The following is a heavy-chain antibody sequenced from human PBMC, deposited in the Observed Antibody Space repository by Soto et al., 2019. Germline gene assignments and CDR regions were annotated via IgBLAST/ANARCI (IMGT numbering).Heavy chain of an antibody. Sequence: QVQLQESGPGLVKPSQTLSLTCTVSGGSISSGGYYWSWIRQHPGKGLEWIGYIYYSGSTYYNPSLKSRVTLSVDTSKNPFSLKLSHVTAADTAVYYCARDGHYYGSGYAFDIWGQGTMVTVSS. D-gene: IGHD3-10*01. CDR3: ARDGHYYGSGYAFDI. V-gene: IGHV4-31*03. J-gene: IGHJ3*02. CDR1: GGSISSGGYY. CDR2: IYYSGST.